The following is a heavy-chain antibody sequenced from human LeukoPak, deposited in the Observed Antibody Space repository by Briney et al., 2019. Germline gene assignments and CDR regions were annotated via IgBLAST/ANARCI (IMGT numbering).Heavy chain of an antibody. Sequence: SETLSLTCTVSGGSISSYYWSWIRQPPGKRLEWIGYIYSSGSTNYNPSLKSRVTISVDTSKNQFSLKLSSVTAADTAVYYCARHPTKGSSIDYWGQGTLVTVSS. D-gene: IGHD6-6*01. J-gene: IGHJ4*02. CDR3: ARHPTKGSSIDY. V-gene: IGHV4-59*08. CDR2: IYSSGST. CDR1: GGSISSYY.